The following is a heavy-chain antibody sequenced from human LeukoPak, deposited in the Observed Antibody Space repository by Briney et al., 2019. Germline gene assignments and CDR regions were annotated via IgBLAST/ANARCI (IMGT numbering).Heavy chain of an antibody. CDR1: GYTLTELS. Sequence: GASVKVSCKVSGYTLTELSMHWVRQAPGKGLEWMGGFDPEDGETIYAQKFQGRVTMTEDTSTDTAYMELSSLRSEDTAVYYCATDRRVGATPAFDIWGQGTMVTVSS. CDR2: FDPEDGET. CDR3: ATDRRVGATPAFDI. J-gene: IGHJ3*02. D-gene: IGHD1-26*01. V-gene: IGHV1-24*01.